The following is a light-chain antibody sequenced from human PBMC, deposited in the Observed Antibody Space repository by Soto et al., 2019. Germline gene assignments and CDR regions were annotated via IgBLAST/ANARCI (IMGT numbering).Light chain of an antibody. Sequence: EIVMTQSPATLSVSPGERATLSCRASQNVGSNLAWYQQKPGRAPRLLIYGASTRATGIPARFSGSGSVTEFTLTISSLQSEDFAVYYCQQYNNWPITFSQGTRLEIK. J-gene: IGKJ5*01. CDR2: GAS. V-gene: IGKV3D-15*01. CDR3: QQYNNWPIT. CDR1: QNVGSN.